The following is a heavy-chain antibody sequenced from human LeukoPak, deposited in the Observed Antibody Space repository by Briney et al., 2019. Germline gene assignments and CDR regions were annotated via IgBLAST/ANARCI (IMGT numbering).Heavy chain of an antibody. D-gene: IGHD6-19*01. CDR1: VFTFSSYG. J-gene: IGHJ4*02. Sequence: GRSLRLSCAASVFTFSSYGMHWVRQAPGKGLEWVAVISYDGSNKYYADSVKGRFTISRDNSKNTLYLQMNSLRAEDTAVYYCAKDPDSSGWYYFDYWGQGTLVTVSS. V-gene: IGHV3-30*18. CDR2: ISYDGSNK. CDR3: AKDPDSSGWYYFDY.